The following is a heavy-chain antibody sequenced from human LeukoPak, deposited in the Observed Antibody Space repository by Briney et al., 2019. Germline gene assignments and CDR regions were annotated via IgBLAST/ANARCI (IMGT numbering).Heavy chain of an antibody. Sequence: SVKASCKASGGTFSSYTISWVRQAPGQGLEWMGRIIPILGIANYAQKFQGRVTITADKSTSTAYMELSSLRSEDTAVYYCAECSSTSCYTGGGFDYWGQGTLVTVSS. J-gene: IGHJ4*02. D-gene: IGHD2-2*02. CDR2: IIPILGIA. CDR1: GGTFSSYT. V-gene: IGHV1-69*02. CDR3: AECSSTSCYTGGGFDY.